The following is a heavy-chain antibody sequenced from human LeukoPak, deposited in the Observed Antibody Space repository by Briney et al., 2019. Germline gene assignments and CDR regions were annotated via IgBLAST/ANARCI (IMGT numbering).Heavy chain of an antibody. CDR2: INPKSGGT. CDR3: ARDLLGSSSIRYYYYYMDV. CDR1: VYTFTGYY. D-gene: IGHD6-6*01. Sequence: ASVKVSCKASVYTFTGYYMHWVRQAPGQGLEWMGCINPKSGGTNYAQKCQGTVTMTRDTSISSAYMELSRLRSDDTAVYYCARDLLGSSSIRYYYYYMDVWGKGTTVTVSS. V-gene: IGHV1-2*02. J-gene: IGHJ6*03.